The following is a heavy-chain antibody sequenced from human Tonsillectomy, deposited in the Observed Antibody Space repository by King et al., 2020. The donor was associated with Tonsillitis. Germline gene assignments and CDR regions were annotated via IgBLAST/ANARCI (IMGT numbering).Heavy chain of an antibody. J-gene: IGHJ4*02. CDR3: TTPQWYYDSSGYYDY. Sequence: VQLVESGGGLVKPGGSLRLSCAASGFTFSNAWMSWVRQAPGKGLEWVGRIKSKTDGGTTDYAAPVKGRFTISRDDSKNTLYLQMNSLKTEDTAVYYCTTPQWYYDSSGYYDYWGQGTLVTVSS. V-gene: IGHV3-15*01. CDR2: IKSKTDGGTT. D-gene: IGHD3-22*01. CDR1: GFTFSNAW.